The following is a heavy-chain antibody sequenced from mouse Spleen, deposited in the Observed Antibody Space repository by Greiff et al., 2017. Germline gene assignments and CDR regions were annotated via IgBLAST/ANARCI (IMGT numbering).Heavy chain of an antibody. D-gene: IGHD3-1*01. J-gene: IGHJ4*01. V-gene: IGHV2-4-1*01. CDR1: GFSLTNYA. CDR2: IWSDGST. CDR3: ARSSSSGYVRYAMDY. Sequence: VMLVESGPGLVAPSQSLSITCTVSGFSLTNYAVHWVRQSPGKGLEWLGVIWSDGSTDYNAAFISRLSISKDNSKSQVFFKMNSLQADDTAIYYCARSSSSGYVRYAMDYWGQGTSVTVSS.